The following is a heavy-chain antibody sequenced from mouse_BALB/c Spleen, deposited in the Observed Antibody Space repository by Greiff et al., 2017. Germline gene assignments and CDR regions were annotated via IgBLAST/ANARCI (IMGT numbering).Heavy chain of an antibody. CDR3: AMGDYFDY. CDR2: ISDGGSYT. J-gene: IGHJ2*01. V-gene: IGHV5-4*02. D-gene: IGHD2-3*01. CDR1: GFTFSDYY. Sequence: EVQGVESGGGLVKPGGSLKLSCAASGFTFSDYYMYWVRQTPEKRLEWVATISDGGSYTYYPDSVKGRFTISRDNAKNNLYLQMSSLKSEDTAMYYCAMGDYFDYWGQGTTLTVSS.